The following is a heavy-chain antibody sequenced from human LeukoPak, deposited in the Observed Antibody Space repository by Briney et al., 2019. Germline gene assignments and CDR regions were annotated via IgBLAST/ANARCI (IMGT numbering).Heavy chain of an antibody. CDR2: ISSSSSTI. J-gene: IGHJ5*02. CDR1: GFIFSSYS. V-gene: IGHV3-48*01. CDR3: ARVALRPIDYSNPEFDP. D-gene: IGHD4-11*01. Sequence: GGSLRLSCAASGFIFSSYSMNWVRQAPGKGLEWVSYISSSSSTIYYADSVKGRFTASRDNAENSMYLQMNSLRAEDTAVYYCARVALRPIDYSNPEFDPWGQGTLVTVSS.